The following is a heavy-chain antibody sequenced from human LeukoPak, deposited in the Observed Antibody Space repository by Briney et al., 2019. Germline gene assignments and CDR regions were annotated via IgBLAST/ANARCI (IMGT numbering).Heavy chain of an antibody. CDR2: INPSGGST. CDR1: GYTITNNY. Sequence: GASVKVSCKASGYTITNNYMHWVRQAPGQGLEWMGIINPSGGSTSYAQKFQGRVTMTRDMSTSTVYMELSSLRSEDTAVYYCARDRLYAMVRGVLSYYMDVWGKGTTVTVSS. D-gene: IGHD3-10*01. J-gene: IGHJ6*03. V-gene: IGHV1-46*01. CDR3: ARDRLYAMVRGVLSYYMDV.